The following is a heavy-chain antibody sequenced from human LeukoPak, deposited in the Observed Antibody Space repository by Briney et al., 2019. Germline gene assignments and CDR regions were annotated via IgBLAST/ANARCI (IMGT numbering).Heavy chain of an antibody. V-gene: IGHV5-51*01. CDR1: GYSFSTYW. Sequence: GESLKISCKGSGYSFSTYWIGWVRQVPGKGLEWMGIIYPGDSDTRYSPSFLGQVSISADKSISTAYLQWSSLRASDTAMYYCARKPSASDYWGQGTLVTVSS. J-gene: IGHJ4*02. CDR3: ARKPSASDY. CDR2: IYPGDSDT. D-gene: IGHD3-16*01.